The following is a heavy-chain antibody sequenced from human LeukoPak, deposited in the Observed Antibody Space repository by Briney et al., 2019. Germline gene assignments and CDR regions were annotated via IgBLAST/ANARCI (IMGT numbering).Heavy chain of an antibody. D-gene: IGHD4-17*01. CDR1: GGSFSGYY. Sequence: SETLSLTCAGYGGSFSGYYWSWIRQPPGKGLEWIGEINHSGSTNYNPSLKSRVTISVDTSKNQFSLKLSSVTAADTAVYYCARRMTTSDYWGQGTLVTVSS. V-gene: IGHV4-34*01. CDR3: ARRMTTSDY. CDR2: INHSGST. J-gene: IGHJ4*02.